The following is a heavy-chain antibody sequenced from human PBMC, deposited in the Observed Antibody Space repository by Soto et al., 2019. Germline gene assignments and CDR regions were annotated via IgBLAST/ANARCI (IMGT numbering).Heavy chain of an antibody. J-gene: IGHJ4*02. CDR3: ASWVDYGDFEGFDC. CDR2: VDPNGGGS. Sequence: QGQLLQSGAEVKKPGASVKVSCKTSGYSFTDYKLHWVRQAPGQGLEWMGWVDPNGGGSNSAQKFQGSVTMTWETSITTAYLDLTRLTTNDTATYFCASWVDYGDFEGFDCWGQGTLVTVSP. V-gene: IGHV1-2*04. CDR1: GYSFTDYK. D-gene: IGHD4-17*01.